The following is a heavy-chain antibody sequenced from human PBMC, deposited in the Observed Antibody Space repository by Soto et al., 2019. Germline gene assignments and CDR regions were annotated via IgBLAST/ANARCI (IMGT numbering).Heavy chain of an antibody. J-gene: IGHJ5*02. Sequence: PSETLSLTCTVSGGSITSRNYYGVWVRQPPGKGLEWIGSIHYSGSTYYNPSLESRVAISVDTSKNQFSLKLTSVTAADTAVYYCARQGKRDTRPTSIFGVIITRPDNWFDPWGQGTLVTVSS. V-gene: IGHV4-39*01. D-gene: IGHD3-3*01. CDR2: IHYSGST. CDR3: ARQGKRDTRPTSIFGVIITRPDNWFDP. CDR1: GGSITSRNYY.